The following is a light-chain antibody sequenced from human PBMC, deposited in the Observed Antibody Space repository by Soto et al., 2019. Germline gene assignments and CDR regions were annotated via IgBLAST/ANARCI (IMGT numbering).Light chain of an antibody. CDR1: QSIDNK. Sequence: EIMMTQSPATLSVSPGERATLSCRASQSIDNKLAWYQQKPGQAPRLLIYGASARATGIPARSSGSGSGTEFTLTISGLQSEDFAVYYCQQYDNWPPTTFGPGTKVDIK. CDR2: GAS. J-gene: IGKJ1*01. V-gene: IGKV3-15*01. CDR3: QQYDNWPPTT.